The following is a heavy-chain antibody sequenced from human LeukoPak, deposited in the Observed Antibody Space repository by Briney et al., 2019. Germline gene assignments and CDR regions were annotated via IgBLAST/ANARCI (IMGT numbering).Heavy chain of an antibody. J-gene: IGHJ4*02. V-gene: IGHV3-7*01. Sequence: GGSLRLSCAASRLSFSNYWMTWVRQAPGKGLEWVAIIKQDGSEKYYVDSVKGRFTISRDNAKTSLYLQMNSLRAEDTAVYYCARHLSGVTGYTYGRGIDYWGQGILVTVSS. D-gene: IGHD5-18*01. CDR1: RLSFSNYW. CDR2: IKQDGSEK. CDR3: ARHLSGVTGYTYGRGIDY.